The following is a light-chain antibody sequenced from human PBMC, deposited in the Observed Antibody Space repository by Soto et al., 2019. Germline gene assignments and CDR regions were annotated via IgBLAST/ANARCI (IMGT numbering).Light chain of an antibody. CDR1: QSVISW. CDR2: GAS. V-gene: IGKV3-15*01. J-gene: IGKJ1*01. CDR3: QKYNSASWT. Sequence: IKHSPAALSESARDRATLFCRASQSVISWLAWYQQKPGKAPRLLIYGASSRASGIPPRFSGSGSGTEFTLTIISLQPDDVAPYYCQKYNSASWTFGQGTKVDIK.